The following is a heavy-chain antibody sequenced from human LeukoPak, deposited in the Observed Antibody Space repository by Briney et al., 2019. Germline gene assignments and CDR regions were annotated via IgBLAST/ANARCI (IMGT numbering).Heavy chain of an antibody. J-gene: IGHJ4*02. V-gene: IGHV1-2*02. CDR2: INPNSGGT. Sequence: ASVKVSCKASGYTFTGYYMHWVRQAPGQGLEWMGWINPNSGGTNYAQKLQGRVTMTTDTSTSTAYMELRSLRSDDTAVYYCARQYDFWSGDLDYWGQGTLVTVSS. CDR1: GYTFTGYY. CDR3: ARQYDFWSGDLDY. D-gene: IGHD3-3*01.